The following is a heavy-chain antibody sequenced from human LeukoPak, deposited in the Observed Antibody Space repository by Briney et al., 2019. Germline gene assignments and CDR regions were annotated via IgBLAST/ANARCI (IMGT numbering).Heavy chain of an antibody. Sequence: ASVEVSCTVSGYTLTELSMHWVRQAPGKGLEWMGGFDPEDGETIYAQKFQGRVTMTEDTSTDTAYMELSSLRSEDTAVYYCATSDLASFMVRGAEDTPAFDYWGQGTLVTVSS. J-gene: IGHJ4*02. CDR2: FDPEDGET. CDR1: GYTLTELS. CDR3: ATSDLASFMVRGAEDTPAFDY. D-gene: IGHD3-10*01. V-gene: IGHV1-24*01.